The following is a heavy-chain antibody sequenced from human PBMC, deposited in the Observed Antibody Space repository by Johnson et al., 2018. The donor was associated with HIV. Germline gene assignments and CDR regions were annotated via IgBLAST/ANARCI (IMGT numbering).Heavy chain of an antibody. CDR2: ISSSGSTI. CDR3: ARDQAYRSSWAFSFDI. Sequence: VQLVESGGGLIQPGGSLRLSCAASGFTFSSYGMHWVRQAPGKGLEWVSYISSSGSTIYYIDSVKGRFTISRDNSKNTVFLQMNSLRSDDTAVYFCARDQAYRSSWAFSFDIWGQGTMVIVSS. V-gene: IGHV3-48*04. CDR1: GFTFSSYG. D-gene: IGHD6-13*01. J-gene: IGHJ3*02.